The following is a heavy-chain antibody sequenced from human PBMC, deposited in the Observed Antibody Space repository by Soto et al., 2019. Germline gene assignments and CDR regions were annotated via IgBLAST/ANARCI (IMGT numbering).Heavy chain of an antibody. D-gene: IGHD3-16*02. CDR3: ARALKMITFGGVIVRTFDY. J-gene: IGHJ4*02. V-gene: IGHV4-61*01. CDR1: GGSVSSGRYY. Sequence: QVQLQESGPGLVKPSETLSLTCTVSGGSVSSGRYYWSWIRQPPGKGLEWIGYIYYSGSTNYNPPLKSRVTISVDTSKNQFSLKLSSVTAADTAVYYCARALKMITFGGVIVRTFDYWGQGTLVTVSS. CDR2: IYYSGST.